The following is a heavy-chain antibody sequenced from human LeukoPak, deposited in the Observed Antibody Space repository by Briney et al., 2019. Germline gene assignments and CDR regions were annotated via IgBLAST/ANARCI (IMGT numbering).Heavy chain of an antibody. Sequence: PSETLSLTCSVSGGSISSYYWSWIRQPPGKGLEWIGYIYYSGSTNYNPSLKSRVTISVDTSKNQFSLKLSSVTAADTAVYYCPRGLIPSLWFGDGYYYMDVWGKGTTVTISS. J-gene: IGHJ6*03. D-gene: IGHD3-10*01. CDR1: GGSISSYY. CDR3: PRGLIPSLWFGDGYYYMDV. V-gene: IGHV4-59*01. CDR2: IYYSGST.